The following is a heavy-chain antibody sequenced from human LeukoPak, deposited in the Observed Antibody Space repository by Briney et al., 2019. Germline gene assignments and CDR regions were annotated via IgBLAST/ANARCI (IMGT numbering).Heavy chain of an antibody. V-gene: IGHV4-34*01. D-gene: IGHD6-6*01. CDR3: ARAKALEYSSPRDTNWFDP. Sequence: PSETLSLTCAVYGGSFSGYYWSWIRQPPGKGLEWIGEINHSGSTNYNPSLKSRVTISVDTSKNQFSLKLSPVTAADTAVYYCARAKALEYSSPRDTNWFDPWGQGTLVTVSS. CDR1: GGSFSGYY. J-gene: IGHJ5*02. CDR2: INHSGST.